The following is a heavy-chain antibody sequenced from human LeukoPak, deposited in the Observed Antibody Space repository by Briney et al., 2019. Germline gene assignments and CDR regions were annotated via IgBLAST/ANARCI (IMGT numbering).Heavy chain of an antibody. V-gene: IGHV1-2*02. CDR2: ISPNKGGT. D-gene: IGHD2-2*02. CDR3: ARLGPGAIDFDY. J-gene: IGHJ4*02. Sequence: ASVNVSCKSSGYTFTAYYIHWVRQAPGQGLEWMGGISPNKGGTDYAQKFQGRITMTRDTSIRTAYMELSSLRSDDTAVFYCARLGPGAIDFDYWGQGTLVTVSS. CDR1: GYTFTAYY.